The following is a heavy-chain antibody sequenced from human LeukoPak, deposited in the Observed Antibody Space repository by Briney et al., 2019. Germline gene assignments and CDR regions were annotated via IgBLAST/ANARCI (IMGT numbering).Heavy chain of an antibody. CDR3: AREVRDTAMVRDYFDY. Sequence: PSETXXLTCTVSGGSISSXSYYWGXIRQPPGKGLEWIGSIYYSGSTYYNPSLKSRVTISIDTSKNQFSLKLSSVTAADTAIYYCAREVRDTAMVRDYFDYWGQGTLVTVSS. J-gene: IGHJ4*02. CDR1: GGSISSXSYY. CDR2: IYYSGST. V-gene: IGHV4-39*07. D-gene: IGHD5-18*01.